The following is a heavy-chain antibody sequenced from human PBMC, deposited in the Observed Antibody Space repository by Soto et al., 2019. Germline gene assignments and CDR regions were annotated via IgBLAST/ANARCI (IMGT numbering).Heavy chain of an antibody. CDR3: AMPLDSYDSSGYFDY. CDR2: IIPIFGTA. D-gene: IGHD3-22*01. J-gene: IGHJ4*02. V-gene: IGHV1-69*13. Sequence: SVKVSCKASGGTFSSYAISWVRQAPGQGLEWMGGIIPIFGTANYAQKFQGRVTITADEYTSTAYMELSSLRSEDTAVYYCAMPLDSYDSSGYFDYWGQGTLVTVSS. CDR1: GGTFSSYA.